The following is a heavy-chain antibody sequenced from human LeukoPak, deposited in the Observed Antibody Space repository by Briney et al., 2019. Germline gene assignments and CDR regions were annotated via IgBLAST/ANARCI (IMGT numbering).Heavy chain of an antibody. CDR3: AKATGYLL. CDR2: ISNSDYST. D-gene: IGHD1-14*01. V-gene: IGHV3-23*01. CDR1: GFTFSSYA. Sequence: GGSLRLSCTASGFTFSSYAMSWVRQAPGKGLEWVSTISNSDYSTYYADSVKGRFTISRANSENTLYLQMNNLRAEDTAVYYCAKATGYLLWGQGTLVTVSS. J-gene: IGHJ4*02.